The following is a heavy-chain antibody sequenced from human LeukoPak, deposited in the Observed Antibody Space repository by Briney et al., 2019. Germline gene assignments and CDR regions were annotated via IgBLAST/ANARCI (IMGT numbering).Heavy chain of an antibody. J-gene: IGHJ4*02. Sequence: SETLSLTCAVYGGSFSGYYWSWIRQPPGKGLEWIGEINHSGSTNYNPSLKSRVTISVDTSKNQFSLKLSSVTAADTAVYYCARMKAGRLYYFDYWGQGTLVTVSS. D-gene: IGHD3-3*01. V-gene: IGHV4-34*01. CDR2: INHSGST. CDR1: GGSFSGYY. CDR3: ARMKAGRLYYFDY.